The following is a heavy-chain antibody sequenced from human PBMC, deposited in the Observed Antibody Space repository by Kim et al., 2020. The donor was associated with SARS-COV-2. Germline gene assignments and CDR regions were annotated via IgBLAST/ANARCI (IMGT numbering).Heavy chain of an antibody. V-gene: IGHV4-34*01. CDR2: INHSGST. Sequence: SETLSLTCAVYGGSFSGYYWSWIRQPPGKGLEWIGEINHSGSTNYNPSLKSRVTISVDTSKNQFSLKLSSVTAADTAVYYCARGIGFWSGYYFDYWGQGTLVTVSS. J-gene: IGHJ4*02. CDR1: GGSFSGYY. CDR3: ARGIGFWSGYYFDY. D-gene: IGHD3-3*01.